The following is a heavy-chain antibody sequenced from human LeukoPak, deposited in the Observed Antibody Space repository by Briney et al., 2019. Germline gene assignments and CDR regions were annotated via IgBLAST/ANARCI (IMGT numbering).Heavy chain of an antibody. CDR2: ISGNGGST. CDR3: VKYGQLVRLSGMDV. V-gene: IGHV3-64D*06. Sequence: PGGSLRLSCSASGFTFSSYAMHWVRQAPGKGLEYVSAISGNGGSTYYADSVKGRFTISRDNSKNTLYLQMSSLRAEDTAVYYSVKYGQLVRLSGMDVWGQGTTVTVSS. D-gene: IGHD6-13*01. CDR1: GFTFSSYA. J-gene: IGHJ6*02.